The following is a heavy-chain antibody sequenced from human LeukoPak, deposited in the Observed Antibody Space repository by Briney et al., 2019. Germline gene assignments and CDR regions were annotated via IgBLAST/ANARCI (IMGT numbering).Heavy chain of an antibody. CDR3: ARGRVAGYRYYMDV. Sequence: GRSLRLSCAASGFTFSSYAMHWVRQAPGKGLEWVAVISYDGSNKYYADSVKGRFTISRDNSKNTLYLQMNSLRAEDTAVYYCARGRVAGYRYYMDVWGKGTTVTVSS. J-gene: IGHJ6*03. CDR1: GFTFSSYA. CDR2: ISYDGSNK. D-gene: IGHD2-15*01. V-gene: IGHV3-30-3*01.